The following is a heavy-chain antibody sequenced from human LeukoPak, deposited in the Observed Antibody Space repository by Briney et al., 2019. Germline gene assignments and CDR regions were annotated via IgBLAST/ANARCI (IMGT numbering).Heavy chain of an antibody. CDR3: ARDMLFQYYFDY. V-gene: IGHV3-30*01. J-gene: IGHJ4*02. Sequence: PGGSLRLSCAASGFTFSSYAMHWVRQAPGKGLXXXAVISYDGSNKYYADSVEGRFTISRDNSKNTLYLQMNSLRAEDTAVYYCARDMLFQYYFDYWGQGTLVTVSS. D-gene: IGHD2-21*01. CDR1: GFTFSSYA. CDR2: ISYDGSNK.